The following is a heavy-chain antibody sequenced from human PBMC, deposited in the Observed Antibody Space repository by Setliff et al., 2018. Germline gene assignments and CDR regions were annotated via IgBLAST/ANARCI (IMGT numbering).Heavy chain of an antibody. V-gene: IGHV3-74*01. CDR2: LHPNGITT. CDR3: ARSPRPPTSLDYVDV. Sequence: PGGSLRLSCVTSGFTLSRFWMHWVRQVPGKGLVWVSRLHPNGITTRYAYSVKGRFTIYRDMAENTLYLQMNSLRAEDTAVYYCARSPRPPTSLDYVDVWGDGTMVTVSS. CDR1: GFTLSRFW. J-gene: IGHJ6*03. D-gene: IGHD2-2*01.